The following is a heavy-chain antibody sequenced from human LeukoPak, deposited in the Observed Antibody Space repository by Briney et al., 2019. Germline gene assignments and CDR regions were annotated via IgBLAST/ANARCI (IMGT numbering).Heavy chain of an antibody. CDR1: GYTFTSYA. CDR2: INTNTGNP. J-gene: IGHJ4*02. V-gene: IGHV7-4-1*02. Sequence: ASVKVSCKAPGYTFTSYAMNWVRQAPGQGLEWMGWINTNTGNPTYAQGFTGRFVFSLDTSVSTAYLQISSLKAEDTAVYYCARFARYSGSYVIDYWGQGTLVTVSS. CDR3: ARFARYSGSYVIDY. D-gene: IGHD1-26*01.